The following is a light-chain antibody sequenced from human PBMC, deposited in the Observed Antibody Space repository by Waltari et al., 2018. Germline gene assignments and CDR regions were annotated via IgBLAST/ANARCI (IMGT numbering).Light chain of an antibody. J-gene: IGLJ7*01. V-gene: IGLV1-51*02. CDR1: SSNIGNNY. CDR3: GTWDSSLSGAV. Sequence: QSVLTQPPSVSAAPGQRVTISCSGGSSNIGNNYVSWYRQLPGTAPKLLIYENTERPPGIPGRFSGSKSGTSATLDITGLQAGDEADYYCGTWDSSLSGAVFGGGTHLTVL. CDR2: ENT.